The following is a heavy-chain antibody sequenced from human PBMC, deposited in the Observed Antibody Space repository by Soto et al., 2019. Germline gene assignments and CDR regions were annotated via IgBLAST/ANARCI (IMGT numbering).Heavy chain of an antibody. Sequence: SETLSLTCAVSGGSISSSNWWSWVRQPPGKGLEWIGEIYHSGSTNYNPSLKSRVTISVDKSKNQFSLKLSSVTAADTAVYYCARSSGYKEYYYYGMDVWGQGTTVTVSS. V-gene: IGHV4-4*02. D-gene: IGHD5-12*01. CDR1: GGSISSSNW. CDR2: IYHSGST. CDR3: ARSSGYKEYYYYGMDV. J-gene: IGHJ6*02.